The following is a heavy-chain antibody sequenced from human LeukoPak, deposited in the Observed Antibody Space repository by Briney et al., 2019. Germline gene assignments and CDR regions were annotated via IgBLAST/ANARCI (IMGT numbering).Heavy chain of an antibody. J-gene: IGHJ4*02. Sequence: PGGSLRLSCAASGFTFSSYAMTWVRQAPGKGLEWVSGISKSGVSTDYADSVKGRFTISRDNSKNTLYLQMNSLRAEDTAVYYCAKSGSGTYYNLDFDYWGQGTLVTVSS. CDR1: GFTFSSYA. CDR3: AKSGSGTYYNLDFDY. D-gene: IGHD3-10*01. CDR2: ISKSGVST. V-gene: IGHV3-23*01.